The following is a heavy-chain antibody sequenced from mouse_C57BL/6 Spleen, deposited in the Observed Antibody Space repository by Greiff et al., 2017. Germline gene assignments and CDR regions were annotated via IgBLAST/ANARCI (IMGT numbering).Heavy chain of an antibody. Sequence: VQLQQPGAELVKPGASVKLSCKASGYTFTSYWMQWVKQRPGQGLEWIGEIDPSDSYTNSNQKFKGKATLTVDTSSSTAYMQLSSLTSEDAAVYYCARPPNWDYWGQGTTLTVSS. CDR3: ARPPNWDY. CDR2: IDPSDSYT. CDR1: GYTFTSYW. D-gene: IGHD4-1*01. J-gene: IGHJ2*01. V-gene: IGHV1-50*01.